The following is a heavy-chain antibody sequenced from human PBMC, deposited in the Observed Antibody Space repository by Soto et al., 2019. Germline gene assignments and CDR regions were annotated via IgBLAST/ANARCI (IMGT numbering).Heavy chain of an antibody. CDR3: AKDKYSSGRSYFDY. D-gene: IGHD6-19*01. V-gene: IGHV3-30*18. Sequence: GGSLRLSCAASGFTFSSYGMRWVRQAPGKWLEWVAVISYDGSNKYYADSVKGRFTISRDNSKNTLYLQMNSLRAEDTAVYYCAKDKYSSGRSYFDYWGQGTLVTVSS. J-gene: IGHJ4*02. CDR1: GFTFSSYG. CDR2: ISYDGSNK.